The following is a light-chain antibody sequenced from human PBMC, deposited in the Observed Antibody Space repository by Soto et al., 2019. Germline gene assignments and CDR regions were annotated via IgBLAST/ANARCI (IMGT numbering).Light chain of an antibody. J-gene: IGKJ4*01. CDR1: QSLSSN. CDR3: QQYNKWPVT. Sequence: EIVMTQSPVTLSVSPGERVTLPCRASQSLSSNLAWYQQKPGQAPRILIYGASTRATGIPARFSGSGSGTEFTLTISSLQSEDFAVYYCQQYNKWPVTFGGGTKVEIK. CDR2: GAS. V-gene: IGKV3-15*01.